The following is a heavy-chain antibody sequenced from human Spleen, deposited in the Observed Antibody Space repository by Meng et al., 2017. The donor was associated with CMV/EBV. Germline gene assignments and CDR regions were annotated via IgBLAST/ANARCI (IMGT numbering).Heavy chain of an antibody. CDR1: GGSFRGYY. CDR3: ARAARGKGDDY. D-gene: IGHD3-16*01. V-gene: IGHV4-34*01. CDR2: INHCGST. Sequence: QVQLQQWGAGLLKPSATLSFTCAVYGGSFRGYYWSWIRQPPGKGWEWIGEINHCGSTNYNPSLKSRVTISVDTSKNQFSLKLSSVTAADTAVYYCARAARGKGDDYWGQGTLVTVSS. J-gene: IGHJ4*02.